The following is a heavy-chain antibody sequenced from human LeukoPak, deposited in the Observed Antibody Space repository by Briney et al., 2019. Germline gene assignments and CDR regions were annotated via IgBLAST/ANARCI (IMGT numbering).Heavy chain of an antibody. CDR3: ARFSMWTGFDY. CDR2: IYHSGST. D-gene: IGHD3-10*02. J-gene: IGHJ4*02. CDR1: GGSISSYY. V-gene: IGHV4-59*12. Sequence: SETLSLTCTVSGGSISSYYWSWIRQPPGKGLEWIGYIYHSGSTYYNPSLKSRVTISVDRSKNQFSLKLSSVTAADTAVYYCARFSMWTGFDYWGQGTLVTVSS.